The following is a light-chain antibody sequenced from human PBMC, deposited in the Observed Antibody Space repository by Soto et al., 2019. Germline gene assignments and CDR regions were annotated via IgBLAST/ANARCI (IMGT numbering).Light chain of an antibody. CDR1: SSDVGGYNY. V-gene: IGLV2-14*01. CDR3: SSYTSSSTRV. Sequence: QSALTQPASVSGSPGQSITISSTGTSSDVGGYNYVSWYQQHPGKAPKLMIYEVSNRPSGVSNRFSGSKSGNTASLTISGLQAEDEADYYCSSYTSSSTRVFGGGTMLTVL. CDR2: EVS. J-gene: IGLJ3*02.